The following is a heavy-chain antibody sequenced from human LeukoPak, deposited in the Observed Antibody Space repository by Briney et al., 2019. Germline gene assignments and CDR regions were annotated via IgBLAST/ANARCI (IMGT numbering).Heavy chain of an antibody. CDR2: INHSGST. D-gene: IGHD4-17*01. CDR3: ARVYDYGDPLFDY. V-gene: IGHV4-34*01. J-gene: IGHJ4*02. Sequence: PSETLSLTCAVYGGSFSGYYWSWIRQPPGKGLEWIGEINHSGSTNYSPSLKSRVTISVDTSKNQFSLKLSSVTAADTAVYYCARVYDYGDPLFDYWGQGTLVTVSS. CDR1: GGSFSGYY.